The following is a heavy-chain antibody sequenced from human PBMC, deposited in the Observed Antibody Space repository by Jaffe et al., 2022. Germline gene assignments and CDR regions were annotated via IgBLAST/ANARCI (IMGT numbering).Heavy chain of an antibody. CDR3: AKDGYCSGGSCYGFDY. CDR1: GFTFSSYG. Sequence: QVQLVESGGGVVQPGGSLRLSCAASGFTFSSYGMHWVRQAPGKGLEWVAFIRYDGSNKYYADSVKGRFTISRDNSKNTLYLQMNSLRAEDTAVYYCAKDGYCSGGSCYGFDYWGQGTLVTVSS. CDR2: IRYDGSNK. J-gene: IGHJ4*02. D-gene: IGHD2-15*01. V-gene: IGHV3-30*02.